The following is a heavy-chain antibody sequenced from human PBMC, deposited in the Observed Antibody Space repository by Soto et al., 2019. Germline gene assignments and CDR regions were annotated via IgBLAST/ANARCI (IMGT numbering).Heavy chain of an antibody. V-gene: IGHV3-23*01. CDR3: AKDRQRCTSTACYSDFDS. CDR1: GFTFISYG. Sequence: GGSLRLSCAASGFTFISYGLSWVRQALGKGLEWVSAITGGGGNTFFADSVKGRFAVSRDNSKNTLTLQMNSLRADDTAVYYCAKDRQRCTSTACYSDFDSWGQGTLVTVSS. D-gene: IGHD2-2*01. CDR2: ITGGGGNT. J-gene: IGHJ4*02.